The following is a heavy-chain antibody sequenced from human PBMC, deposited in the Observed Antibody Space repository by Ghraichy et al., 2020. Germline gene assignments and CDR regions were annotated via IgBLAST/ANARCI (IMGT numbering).Heavy chain of an antibody. J-gene: IGHJ6*02. CDR3: ARGGVAARAYYYYGMDV. D-gene: IGHD6-6*01. CDR2: IIPIFGTA. V-gene: IGHV1-69*13. CDR1: GGTFSSYA. Sequence: SVKVSCKASGGTFSSYAISWVRQAPGQGLEWMGGIIPIFGTANYAQKFQGRVTITADESTSTAYMELSSLRSEDTAVYYCARGGVAARAYYYYGMDVWGQGTTVTASS.